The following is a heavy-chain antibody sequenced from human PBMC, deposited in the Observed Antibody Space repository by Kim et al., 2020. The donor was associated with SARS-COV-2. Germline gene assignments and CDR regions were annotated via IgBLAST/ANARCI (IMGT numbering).Heavy chain of an antibody. CDR3: VALYSGSYSAPDN. CDR1: GFTFSSYE. J-gene: IGHJ4*02. V-gene: IGHV3-48*03. CDR2: IASSGTI. Sequence: GGSLRLSCAASGFTFSSYEMNWVRQAPGKGLEWVSYIASSGTIKYADSVKGRFTISRDNAKNSLYLQMDRLRAEDTAVYYCVALYSGSYSAPDNWGQGALVTVSS. D-gene: IGHD1-26*01.